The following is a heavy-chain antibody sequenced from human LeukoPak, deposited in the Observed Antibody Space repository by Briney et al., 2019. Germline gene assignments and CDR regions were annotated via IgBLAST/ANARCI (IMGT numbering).Heavy chain of an antibody. D-gene: IGHD6-19*01. CDR1: GFTFSSYS. V-gene: IGHV3-48*01. CDR3: ARGSGQWLVLVYFDY. CDR2: ISSSSSTI. J-gene: IGHJ4*02. Sequence: GGSLRLSCAASGFTFSSYSMNWVRQAPGKGLEWVSYISSSSSTIFYADSVKGRFTISRDNAKNSLYLQMNSLRAEDTAVYYCARGSGQWLVLVYFDYWGQGTLVTVSS.